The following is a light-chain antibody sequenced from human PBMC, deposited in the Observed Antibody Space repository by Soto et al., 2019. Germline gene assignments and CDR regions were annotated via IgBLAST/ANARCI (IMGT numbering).Light chain of an antibody. V-gene: IGLV1-40*01. CDR1: SSNIGAGYD. CDR2: GNS. Sequence: QSVLTQPPXXXGXXXXXXXISCTGSSSNIGAGYDVHWYQQLPGTAPKLLIYGNSNRPSGVPDRFSGSKSGTSASLAITGLQAEDEADYYCQSYDSSLSGFYVFGTGTKVTVL. J-gene: IGLJ1*01. CDR3: QSYDSSLSGFYV.